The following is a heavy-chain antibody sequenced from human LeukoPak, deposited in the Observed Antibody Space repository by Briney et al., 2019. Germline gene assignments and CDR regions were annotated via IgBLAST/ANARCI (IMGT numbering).Heavy chain of an antibody. D-gene: IGHD1-14*01. J-gene: IGHJ4*02. CDR3: VRSGGVEPGY. CDR1: RFTFNSYR. V-gene: IGHV3-7*03. CDR2: RKQEGSEK. Sequence: PGGPLRLPCAASRFTFNSYRKRWLRHAPGKGLVGVDNRKQEGSEKYYVDDVKGRFTISRHNDKNSLYLQMNSLRAEDTALYYCVRSGGVEPGYWGQGTLVTVSS.